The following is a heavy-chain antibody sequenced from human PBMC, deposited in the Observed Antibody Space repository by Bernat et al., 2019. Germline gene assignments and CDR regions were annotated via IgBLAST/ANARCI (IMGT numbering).Heavy chain of an antibody. V-gene: IGHV4-34*01. Sequence: QVQLQQWGAGLLKPSETLSLTCAVYGGSFSGYYWSWIRQPPGTGLEWIGEINHSGSTNYNPSLKSRVTISVDTSKNQFSLKLSSVTAADTAVYYCARGGRYQPLLYGDCHYWGQGTLPTVSS. CDR1: GGSFSGYY. CDR2: INHSGST. CDR3: ARGGRYQPLLYGDCHY. J-gene: IGHJ4*02. D-gene: IGHD2-2*02.